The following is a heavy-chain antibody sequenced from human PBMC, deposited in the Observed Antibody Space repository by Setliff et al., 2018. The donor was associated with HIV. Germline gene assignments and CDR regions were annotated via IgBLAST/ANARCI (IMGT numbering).Heavy chain of an antibody. J-gene: IGHJ6*04. Sequence: PSETLSLTCTVSGDSIITYYWTWIRQPPGKGLEWIGYIHHSGSSDYTPSLRSRVTMSVDTSKNQFSLKLGSVTAADTAVYYCARDQRYCTNALCPEALDVWGKGTTVTVSS. D-gene: IGHD2-8*01. CDR2: IHHSGSS. V-gene: IGHV4-4*08. CDR1: GDSIITYY. CDR3: ARDQRYCTNALCPEALDV.